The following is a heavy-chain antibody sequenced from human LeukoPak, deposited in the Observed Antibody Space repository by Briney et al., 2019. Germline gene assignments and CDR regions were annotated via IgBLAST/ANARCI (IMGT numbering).Heavy chain of an antibody. J-gene: IGHJ4*02. CDR2: ITTSSSTI. Sequence: GGSLRLSCAASGFPFSIYHMNWVRQAPGKGLEWVSYITTSSSTIYYADSVKGRFTISRDNAKNSLYLQMNSLTDEDTAVYYCARDANWAVGLWGQETLVTVSS. CDR3: ARDANWAVGL. D-gene: IGHD6-19*01. V-gene: IGHV3-48*02. CDR1: GFPFSIYH.